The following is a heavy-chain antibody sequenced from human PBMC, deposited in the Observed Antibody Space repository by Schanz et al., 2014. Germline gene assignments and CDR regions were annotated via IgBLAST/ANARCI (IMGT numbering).Heavy chain of an antibody. CDR1: EFTVSSNH. J-gene: IGHJ4*02. CDR3: ARVHHYDPSGWGYFDY. V-gene: IGHV3-66*01. CDR2: IYSGIGA. D-gene: IGHD3-22*01. Sequence: EGQLAESGGGLVQPGGSLRLSCAVSEFTVSSNHMSWVRQAPGKGLEWVSVIYSGIGAYYADSVKDRFTVSRDNSKNTVYLQMNRLRAEDTAVYYCARVHHYDPSGWGYFDYWGQGALVTVSS.